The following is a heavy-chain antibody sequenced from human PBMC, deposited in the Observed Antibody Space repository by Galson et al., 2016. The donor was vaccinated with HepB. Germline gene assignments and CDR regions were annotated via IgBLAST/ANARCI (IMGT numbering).Heavy chain of an antibody. J-gene: IGHJ6*02. Sequence: SETLSLTCSVSGDSISNSNDYWGWIRQSPAKGLEWIGSIYNSGSSYYNPSLHSRVTISVDTSKNQCSLKLRSVTAADTAVYYCARPAPEMATKGTLGHYYYGMDVWGQGTTVTVSS. CDR1: GDSISNSNDY. CDR3: ARPAPEMATKGTLGHYYYGMDV. D-gene: IGHD5-24*01. CDR2: IYNSGSS. V-gene: IGHV4-39*01.